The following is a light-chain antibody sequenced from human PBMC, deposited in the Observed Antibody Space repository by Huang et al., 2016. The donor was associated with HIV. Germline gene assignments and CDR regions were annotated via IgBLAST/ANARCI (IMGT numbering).Light chain of an antibody. CDR1: QTMSSY. Sequence: DIQMTQSPSSLSASVGDRVTITCRASQTMSSYLNWYQQKPGKAPKLLIYATSILKSGVPSRFSGSGSGTHFTLTIRSLQLEDFATYYCQQSYSTPFTFGPGTKVDIK. CDR2: ATS. CDR3: QQSYSTPFT. J-gene: IGKJ3*01. V-gene: IGKV1-39*01.